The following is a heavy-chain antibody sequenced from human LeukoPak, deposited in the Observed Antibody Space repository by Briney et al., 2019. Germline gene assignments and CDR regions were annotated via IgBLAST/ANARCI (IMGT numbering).Heavy chain of an antibody. D-gene: IGHD3-10*01. CDR3: AREALLWFGVIDY. J-gene: IGHJ4*02. Sequence: SETLSLTCTVSGGSISSYYWSWIRQPPGKGLEWIGYISYSGSTNYNPSLNSRVTISVDRSKNQFSLKLSSVTAADTAVYYCAREALLWFGVIDYWGQGTLVTVSS. V-gene: IGHV4-59*12. CDR1: GGSISSYY. CDR2: ISYSGST.